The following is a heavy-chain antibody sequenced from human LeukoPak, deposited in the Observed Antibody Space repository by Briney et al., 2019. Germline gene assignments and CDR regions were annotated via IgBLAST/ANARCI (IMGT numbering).Heavy chain of an antibody. Sequence: SETLSLTCTVSGGSISSSSYYWGWIRQPPGKGLEWIGSIYYSRSTYYNPSLKSRVTISVDTSKNQFSLKLSSVTAADTAVYYCARKQGNDSSGYYYVALGNWFDPWGQGTLVTVSS. D-gene: IGHD3-22*01. J-gene: IGHJ5*02. CDR1: GGSISSSSYY. V-gene: IGHV4-39*01. CDR2: IYYSRST. CDR3: ARKQGNDSSGYYYVALGNWFDP.